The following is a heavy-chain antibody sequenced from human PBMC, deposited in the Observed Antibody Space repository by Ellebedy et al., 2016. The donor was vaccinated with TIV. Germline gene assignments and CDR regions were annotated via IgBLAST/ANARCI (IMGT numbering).Heavy chain of an antibody. D-gene: IGHD3-10*02. CDR1: GGSISRYY. CDR2: IYSSGYT. J-gene: IGHJ4*02. Sequence: MPSETLSLTCSVSGGSISRYYWSWIRQPPGKGLEWIGYIYSSGYTSYNPSLESRVTISLDTSKNQFSMKLTSVTAADTAVYYCASTLTITIFLYWGQGTPVTVSS. CDR3: ASTLTITIFLY. V-gene: IGHV4-59*01.